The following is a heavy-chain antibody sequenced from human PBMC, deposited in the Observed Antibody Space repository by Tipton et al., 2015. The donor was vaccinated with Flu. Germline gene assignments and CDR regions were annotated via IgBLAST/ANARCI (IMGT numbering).Heavy chain of an antibody. CDR2: IGSAGNT. CDR1: GFTFNIYD. V-gene: IGHV3-13*01. Sequence: LSLTCAASGFTFNIYDIHWVRQVTGKALEWVSAIGSAGNTHYSDSVKGRFTITRDNVKNSLYLQMNSLRVGDTAVYYCARGPLPDSNWYNGMDVWGQGTTVTVSS. D-gene: IGHD6-13*01. CDR3: ARGPLPDSNWYNGMDV. J-gene: IGHJ6*02.